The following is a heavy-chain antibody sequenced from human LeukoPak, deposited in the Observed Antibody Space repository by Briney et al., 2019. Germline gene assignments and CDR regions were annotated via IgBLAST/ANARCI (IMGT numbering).Heavy chain of an antibody. D-gene: IGHD1-26*01. Sequence: GGSLRLSCAASGFTFSTYAMTWVRQAPGKGLEWVSAISSDATYIYYADSVKGRFTISRDNAKNSLYLQMNSLRAEDTAVYYCARDLSGSYGYWGQGTLVTVSS. J-gene: IGHJ4*02. CDR3: ARDLSGSYGY. CDR1: GFTFSTYA. CDR2: ISSDATYI. V-gene: IGHV3-21*01.